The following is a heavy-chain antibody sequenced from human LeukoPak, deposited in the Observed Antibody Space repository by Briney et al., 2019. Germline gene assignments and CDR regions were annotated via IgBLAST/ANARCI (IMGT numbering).Heavy chain of an antibody. Sequence: GGSLRLSCAASGFTFGSYGMHWVRQAPGRGLEWVAMIWYDGGNKYDADSVKGRFTISRDNSKNTLYLQMNSLRAEDTAVYYCARDRMSRGQYGMDVWGQGTTVTVSS. CDR1: GFTFGSYG. V-gene: IGHV3-33*01. CDR2: IWYDGGNK. D-gene: IGHD2-15*01. J-gene: IGHJ6*02. CDR3: ARDRMSRGQYGMDV.